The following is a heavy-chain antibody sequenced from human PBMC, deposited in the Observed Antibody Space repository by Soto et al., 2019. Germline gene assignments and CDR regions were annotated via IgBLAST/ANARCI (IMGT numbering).Heavy chain of an antibody. CDR2: IYYSGST. V-gene: IGHV4-59*01. CDR1: GGSISSYY. CDR3: ARKGLERNFDY. Sequence: SETLSLTCTVSGGSISSYYWSWIRQPPGKGLEWIGYIYYSGSTNYNPSLKSRVTISVDTSKNQFSLKLSSVTAADTAVYYCARKGLERNFDYWGQGTLVTVSS. D-gene: IGHD1-1*01. J-gene: IGHJ4*02.